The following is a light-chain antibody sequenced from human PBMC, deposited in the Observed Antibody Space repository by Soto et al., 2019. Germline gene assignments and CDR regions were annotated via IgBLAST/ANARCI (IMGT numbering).Light chain of an antibody. CDR3: QQYGSSPGT. J-gene: IGKJ1*01. V-gene: IGKV3-20*01. CDR2: GAS. Sequence: DIVLTQSPGTLSLSPGERATLSCRASQSVSSAYLAWYQQKPGQAPRLLIYGASSMATGIPDRFSGSGSGTDFTLTISRLEPEDFAVYYCQQYGSSPGTFGQGTKVDIK. CDR1: QSVSSAY.